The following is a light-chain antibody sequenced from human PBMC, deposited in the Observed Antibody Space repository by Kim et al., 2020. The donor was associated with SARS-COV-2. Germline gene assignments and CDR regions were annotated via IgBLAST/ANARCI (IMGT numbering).Light chain of an antibody. CDR1: KLEDKY. Sequence: SYELTQPPSVSVSPGQTASITCSGDKLEDKYVYWYQQKPGQSPVLVIYEDNKRPSGIPERFSASNSEKTATLTISRTQAIDEGDYYCQAWGSRTVVFGGGTQRTVL. CDR3: QAWGSRTVV. V-gene: IGLV3-1*01. CDR2: EDN. J-gene: IGLJ2*01.